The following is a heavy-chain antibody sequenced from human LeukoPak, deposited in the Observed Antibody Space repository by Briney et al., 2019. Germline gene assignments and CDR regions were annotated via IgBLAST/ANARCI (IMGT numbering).Heavy chain of an antibody. Sequence: EASVTVSCKASGYTFTIYDINWVRQATGQGREGMGWMNPNSGNTGYAQKFQGRVTMTRNTSISTAYMELSSLRSEDTAVYYCARSLKRGYCSSTSCYPIAHWGQGTLVTVSS. J-gene: IGHJ4*02. CDR2: MNPNSGNT. CDR3: ARSLKRGYCSSTSCYPIAH. V-gene: IGHV1-8*01. D-gene: IGHD2-2*01. CDR1: GYTFTIYD.